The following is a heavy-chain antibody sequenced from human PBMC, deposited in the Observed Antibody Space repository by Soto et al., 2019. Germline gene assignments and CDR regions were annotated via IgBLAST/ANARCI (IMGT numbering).Heavy chain of an antibody. CDR1: GGSVSSYY. CDR3: ARGDHTISDAFDI. V-gene: IGHV4-59*02. Sequence: PSETLSLTCTVSGGSVSSYYWSWIRQPPGKGLEWIGYIYYSGSTNYNPSLKSRVTISVDTSKNQFSLKLSSVTAADTAVYYCARGDHTISDAFDIWGQGTMVTVSS. J-gene: IGHJ3*02. D-gene: IGHD3-16*01. CDR2: IYYSGST.